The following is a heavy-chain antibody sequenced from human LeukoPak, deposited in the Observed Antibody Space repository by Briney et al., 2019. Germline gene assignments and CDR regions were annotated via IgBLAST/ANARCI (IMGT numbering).Heavy chain of an antibody. V-gene: IGHV3-23*01. CDR2: ISGSGGST. Sequence: QPGGSLRLSCAASGFTFSSYAMSWVRQAPGKGLEWVSGISGSGGSTDYADSVKGGCTIYRDNSKNRLYLQMNSLRVEDTAVYYCAKSTGICSSTTCYPSFDYWGQGTLVTVSS. D-gene: IGHD2-2*01. CDR1: GFTFSSYA. CDR3: AKSTGICSSTTCYPSFDY. J-gene: IGHJ4*02.